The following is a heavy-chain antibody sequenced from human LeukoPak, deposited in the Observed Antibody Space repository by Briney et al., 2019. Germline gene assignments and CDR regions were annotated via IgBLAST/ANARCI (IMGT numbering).Heavy chain of an antibody. Sequence: PGRSLRLSCAASGFTFSSYAMHWVRQAPGKGLEWVAVISYDGSNKYYADSVKGRFTISRDNSKNTLYLQMNSLRAEDTAVYYWARGGGRGYGDYGNLWSWGQGTMVTVSS. V-gene: IGHV3-30-3*01. CDR1: GFTFSSYA. CDR3: ARGGGRGYGDYGNLWS. D-gene: IGHD4-17*01. CDR2: ISYDGSNK. J-gene: IGHJ3*01.